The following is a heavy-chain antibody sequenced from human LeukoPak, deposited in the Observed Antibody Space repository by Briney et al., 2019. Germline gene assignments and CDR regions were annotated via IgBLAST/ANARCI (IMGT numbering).Heavy chain of an antibody. D-gene: IGHD5-18*01. V-gene: IGHV3-53*01. CDR3: ARTYNYGFFY. J-gene: IGHJ4*02. CDR1: GFIFSHHG. CDR2: IYSGGST. Sequence: PGGSLRLSCATSGFIFSHHGMNWVRQAPGKGLEWVSIIYSGGSTYYADSVKGRFTISRDNSKNTLYLQMNSLRAEDTAVYYCARTYNYGFFYWGQGTLVTVSS.